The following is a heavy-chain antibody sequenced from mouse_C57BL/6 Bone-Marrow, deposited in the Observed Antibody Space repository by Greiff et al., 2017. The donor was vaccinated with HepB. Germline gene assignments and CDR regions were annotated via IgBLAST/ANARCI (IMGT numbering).Heavy chain of an antibody. CDR3: ARHNWDVRTDWYFDV. CDR2: INSDGGST. J-gene: IGHJ1*03. CDR1: EYEFPSHD. V-gene: IGHV5-2*03. Sequence: EVMLVESGGGLVQPGESLKLSCESNEYEFPSHDMSWVRKTPEKRLELVAAINSDGGSTYYPDTMERRFIISRDNTKKTLYLQMSSLRSEDTALYYCARHNWDVRTDWYFDVWGTGTTVTVSS. D-gene: IGHD4-1*01.